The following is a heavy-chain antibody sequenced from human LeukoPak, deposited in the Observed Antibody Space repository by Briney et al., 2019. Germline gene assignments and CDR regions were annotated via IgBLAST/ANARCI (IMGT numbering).Heavy chain of an antibody. D-gene: IGHD3-10*01. Sequence: SETLSLTCTVSGGSISSYYWSWIRQPAGKGLEWIGRIYTSGGTNYNPSLKSRVTMSVDTSKNQFSLKLSSVTAADTAVYYCARLHTDMVRGVIGWFDPWGQGTLVTVSS. CDR1: GGSISSYY. V-gene: IGHV4-4*07. CDR3: ARLHTDMVRGVIGWFDP. J-gene: IGHJ5*02. CDR2: IYTSGGT.